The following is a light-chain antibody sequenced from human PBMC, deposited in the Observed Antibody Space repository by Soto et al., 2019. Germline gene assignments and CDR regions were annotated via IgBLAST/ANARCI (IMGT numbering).Light chain of an antibody. V-gene: IGKV2-30*01. Sequence: DVVMTQSPLSLPVALGQPASISCRSSQSLVYKDGNTYLNWFQQRPGQSPRRLIYKVFNRDSGVQDRFSGSGTDSDFTLKISRVEAEDVGVYYCMQGTQWPYTFGQGTKLEIK. CDR2: KVF. CDR1: QSLVYKDGNTY. CDR3: MQGTQWPYT. J-gene: IGKJ2*01.